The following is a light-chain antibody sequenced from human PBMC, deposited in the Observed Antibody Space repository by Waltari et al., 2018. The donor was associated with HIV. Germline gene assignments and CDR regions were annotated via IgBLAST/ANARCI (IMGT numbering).Light chain of an antibody. Sequence: SYELTQPPSVSVSPGQTARITCPGDVLPTQYAYWYPQKPGQAPVVVISQDSERPSGIPERFYGSSSGTTVTLTISGVQAEDEADDYCQSADSSGTYAVFGGGTQLTVL. CDR2: QDS. V-gene: IGLV3-25*03. CDR3: QSADSSGTYAV. CDR1: VLPTQY. J-gene: IGLJ7*01.